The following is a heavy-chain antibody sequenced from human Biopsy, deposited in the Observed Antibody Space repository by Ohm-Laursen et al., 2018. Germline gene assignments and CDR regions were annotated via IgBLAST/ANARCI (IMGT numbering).Heavy chain of an antibody. CDR1: GDSISSYY. J-gene: IGHJ2*01. V-gene: IGHV4-59*01. CDR2: VYCTGST. Sequence: SDTLSLTWTVSGDSISSYYWSWIRQPPGKGLEWIGYVYCTGSTDYNPSLQSRDTISVDTSKNHFSLRLRSVTPADTAIYYCARDRGYYSDRTVPGYFDLWGRGTLVTVSS. CDR3: ARDRGYYSDRTVPGYFDL. D-gene: IGHD3-22*01.